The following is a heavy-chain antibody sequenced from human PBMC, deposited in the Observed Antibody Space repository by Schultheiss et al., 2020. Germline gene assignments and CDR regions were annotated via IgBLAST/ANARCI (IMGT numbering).Heavy chain of an antibody. V-gene: IGHV4-4*07. Sequence: TLSLTCTVSGGSISSYYWSWIRQPAGKGLEWIGRIYTSGSTNYNPSLKRRVTISVDTSKHQFSLKLSSVTAADTAVYYCARGTATYYFDYWGQGTLVTVSS. J-gene: IGHJ4*02. D-gene: IGHD1-26*01. CDR3: ARGTATYYFDY. CDR2: IYTSGST. CDR1: GGSISSYY.